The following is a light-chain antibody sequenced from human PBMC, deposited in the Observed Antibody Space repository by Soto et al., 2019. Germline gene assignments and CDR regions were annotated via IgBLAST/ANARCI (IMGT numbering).Light chain of an antibody. CDR3: QQRYSTPLT. Sequence: DIQLTHSPSFLSASVGDRFTITCRASQGISSYLAWYQQKPGKAPKLLIYAASSLQSGVPSRFSGSGSGTDFTLTISSLQPEDFATYYCQQRYSTPLTFGGGTKVDIK. CDR1: QGISSY. V-gene: IGKV1-39*01. CDR2: AAS. J-gene: IGKJ4*01.